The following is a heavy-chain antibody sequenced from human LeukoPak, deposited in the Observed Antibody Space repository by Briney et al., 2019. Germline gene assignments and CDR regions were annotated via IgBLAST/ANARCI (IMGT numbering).Heavy chain of an antibody. Sequence: SQTLSLTCAISGDSVSSNSAAWNWIRQSPSRGLEWLGRTYYRSKWYNDYADSVKSRITINPDTSKNQFSLQLNSVTPEDTAVYYCARALASYYYDSSGKDAFDVWGQGTMVTVSS. V-gene: IGHV6-1*01. D-gene: IGHD3-22*01. CDR3: ARALASYYYDSSGKDAFDV. CDR2: TYYRSKWYN. J-gene: IGHJ3*01. CDR1: GDSVSSNSAA.